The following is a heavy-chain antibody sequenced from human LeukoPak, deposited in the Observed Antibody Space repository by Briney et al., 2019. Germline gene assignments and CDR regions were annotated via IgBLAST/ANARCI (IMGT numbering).Heavy chain of an antibody. CDR1: GGSISSGGYY. CDR3: ARVRGVPAAMDYYYYMDV. CDR2: IYYSGST. V-gene: IGHV4-31*03. D-gene: IGHD2-2*01. Sequence: PSETLSLTCTVSGGSISSGGYYWSWIRQHPGKGLEWIGYIYYSGSTYYNPSLKSRVTISVDTSKNQFSLKLSSVTAADTAVYYCARVRGVPAAMDYYYYMDVWGKGTTVTVSS. J-gene: IGHJ6*03.